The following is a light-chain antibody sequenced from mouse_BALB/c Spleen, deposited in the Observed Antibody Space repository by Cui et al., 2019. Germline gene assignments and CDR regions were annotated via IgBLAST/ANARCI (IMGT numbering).Light chain of an antibody. Sequence: DIVMTQSQKFMSTSVGDRVSITCKASQNVGTAVAWYQQKPGQSPKLLIYSASNRYTGVPDRFTGSGSGTDFTLTISNMQSEDLADYFCQQYSSYPRTFGGSTKLEIK. CDR1: QNVGTA. J-gene: IGKJ1*01. V-gene: IGKV6-13*01. CDR2: SAS. CDR3: QQYSSYPRT.